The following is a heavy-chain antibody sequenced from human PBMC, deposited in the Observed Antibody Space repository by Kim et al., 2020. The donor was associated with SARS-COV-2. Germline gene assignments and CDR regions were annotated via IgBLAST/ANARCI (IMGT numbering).Heavy chain of an antibody. CDR2: IYYSGST. Sequence: SETLSLTCTVSGGSISSGDYYWSWIRQPPGKGLEWIGYIYYSGSTYYNPSLKSRVTISVDTSKNQFSLKLSSVTAADTAVYYCARAATVTTSLGYWGQGTLVTVSS. D-gene: IGHD4-17*01. CDR3: ARAATVTTSLGY. J-gene: IGHJ4*02. CDR1: GGSISSGDYY. V-gene: IGHV4-30-4*01.